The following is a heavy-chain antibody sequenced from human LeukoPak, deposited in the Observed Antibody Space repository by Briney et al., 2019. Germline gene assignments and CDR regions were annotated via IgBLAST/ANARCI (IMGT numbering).Heavy chain of an antibody. Sequence: ASVKVSCKASGYTFTSYDINWVRQATGQGLERMGWMNPNSGNTGYAQKFQGRVTMTRNTSISTAYMELSSLRSEDTAVYYCARDLGVVPAARGYYYYYGMDVWGQGTTVTVSS. D-gene: IGHD2-2*01. CDR2: MNPNSGNT. CDR3: ARDLGVVPAARGYYYYYGMDV. J-gene: IGHJ6*02. CDR1: GYTFTSYD. V-gene: IGHV1-8*01.